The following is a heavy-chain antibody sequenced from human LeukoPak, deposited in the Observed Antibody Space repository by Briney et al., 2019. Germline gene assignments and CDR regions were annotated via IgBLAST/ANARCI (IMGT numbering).Heavy chain of an antibody. CDR1: GYTFTSDD. CDR2: MNPNSGNT. Sequence: ASVKVSCKASGYTFTSDDINWVRQATGQGLEWMGWMNPNSGNTGYAQKFQGRVTMTRNTSISTAYMELSSLRSENTAVYYCARANDFWSGLTWFDPWGQGTLVTVSS. D-gene: IGHD3-3*01. CDR3: ARANDFWSGLTWFDP. J-gene: IGHJ5*02. V-gene: IGHV1-8*01.